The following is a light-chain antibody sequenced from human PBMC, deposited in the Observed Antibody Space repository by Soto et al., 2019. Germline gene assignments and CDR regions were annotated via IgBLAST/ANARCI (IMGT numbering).Light chain of an antibody. J-gene: IGKJ5*01. CDR2: GAS. Sequence: EIVLTQSPGTLSLSPGEIATLYCRASQSVDDNFLAWYQQKSGQAPRLLIYGASIRATGIPDRFSGSGSGTDFTLTISRLEPEDFAVYYCQQRSNWPPITFGQGTRLEI. CDR3: QQRSNWPPIT. CDR1: QSVDDNF. V-gene: IGKV3D-20*02.